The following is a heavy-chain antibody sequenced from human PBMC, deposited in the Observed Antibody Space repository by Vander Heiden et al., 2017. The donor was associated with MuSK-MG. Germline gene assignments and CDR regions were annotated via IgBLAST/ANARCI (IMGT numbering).Heavy chain of an antibody. CDR2: ISSSGSTI. CDR3: ARGRFLWGDNDAFDI. Sequence: EVQLVVSGGGGLRLGGSLTLCCADSGVPCDGDEMNWARQAPRKGLELVSYISSSGSTIYYAASVKGRFPISRDNAKNSLYLQMNSLRPEDTSVYYCARGRFLWGDNDAFDIW. V-gene: IGHV3-48*03. D-gene: IGHD3-16*01. CDR1: GVPCDGDE. J-gene: IGHJ3*02.